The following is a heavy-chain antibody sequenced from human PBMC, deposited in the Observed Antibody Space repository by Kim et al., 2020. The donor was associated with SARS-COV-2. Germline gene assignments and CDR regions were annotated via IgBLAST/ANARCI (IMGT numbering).Heavy chain of an antibody. Sequence: GGSLRLSCAASGFTFSSYGMHWVRQAPGKGLEWVAVIWYDGSNKYYADSVKGRFTISRDNSKNTLYLQMNSLRAEDTAVYYCASLYNWNDSDYYYGMDVWGQGTTVTVSS. D-gene: IGHD1-1*01. V-gene: IGHV3-33*01. CDR2: IWYDGSNK. J-gene: IGHJ6*02. CDR1: GFTFSSYG. CDR3: ASLYNWNDSDYYYGMDV.